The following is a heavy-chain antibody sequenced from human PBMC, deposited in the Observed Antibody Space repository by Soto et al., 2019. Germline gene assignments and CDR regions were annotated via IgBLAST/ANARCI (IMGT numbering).Heavy chain of an antibody. J-gene: IGHJ5*02. Sequence: SETLSLTSVVSGGSISNNNWWTWVRQPPGKGLEWIAEIYHSGATNYNPSLRSRVTLSVDKSKNQVSLRLNSVTAADTAVYYCAGRLIEVTEWLHXWGPGTLLTVSX. CDR2: IYHSGAT. V-gene: IGHV4-4*02. CDR3: AGRLIEVTEWLHX. CDR1: GGSISNNNW. D-gene: IGHD6-19*01.